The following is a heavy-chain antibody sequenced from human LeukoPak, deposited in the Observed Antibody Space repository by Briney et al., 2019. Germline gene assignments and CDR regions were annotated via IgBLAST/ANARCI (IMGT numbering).Heavy chain of an antibody. Sequence: ASVKVSCKASGYTFIGYYIHWVRQAPGQGLEWMGWINPHTGDTNYAQKFQGRVTMTWDTSMSTAYMELSRLRSDDTAVYYCARDKGAAGSDYWGQGTLVTVSS. V-gene: IGHV1-2*02. D-gene: IGHD6-13*01. CDR2: INPHTGDT. CDR1: GYTFIGYY. J-gene: IGHJ4*02. CDR3: ARDKGAAGSDY.